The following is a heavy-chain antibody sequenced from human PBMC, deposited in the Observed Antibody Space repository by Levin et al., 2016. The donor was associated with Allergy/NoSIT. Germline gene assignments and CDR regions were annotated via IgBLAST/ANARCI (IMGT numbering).Heavy chain of an antibody. D-gene: IGHD3-10*01. CDR2: ISGSGGST. CDR3: AKGADITMVRGASFRYFDY. Sequence: VRQAPGKGLEWVSAISGSGGSTYYADSVKGRFTISRDNSKNTLYLQMNSLRAEDTAVYYCAKGADITMVRGASFRYFDYWGQGTLVTVSS. V-gene: IGHV3-23*01. J-gene: IGHJ4*02.